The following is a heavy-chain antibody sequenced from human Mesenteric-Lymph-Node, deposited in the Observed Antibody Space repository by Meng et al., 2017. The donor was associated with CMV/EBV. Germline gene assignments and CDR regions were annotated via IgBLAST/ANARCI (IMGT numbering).Heavy chain of an antibody. D-gene: IGHD5-12*01. J-gene: IGHJ6*02. CDR3: TRWQNGMDV. CDR1: GFTFSAHY. CDR2: ARNKANSYTT. Sequence: GGSLRLSCAASGFTFSAHYMDWVRQAPGKGLEWVGRARNKANSYTTEYAASVKGRFTISRDDSKNSLYLQMNSLKTEDTGVYYCTRWQNGMDVWGQGTTVTVSS. V-gene: IGHV3-72*01.